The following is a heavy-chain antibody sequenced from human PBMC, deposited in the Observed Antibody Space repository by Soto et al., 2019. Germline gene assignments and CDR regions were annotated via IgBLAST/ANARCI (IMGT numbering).Heavy chain of an antibody. CDR3: ARGRGGSYGGNSAHYDV. D-gene: IGHD4-17*01. V-gene: IGHV3-33*01. CDR2: IWYDGSKE. Sequence: QVHLVESGGGVVQPGTSLRLSCEASGFTFSGFGMHWVHQTPGKGLEWVAVIWYDGSKEYFADCVKGRFTISRDNSKNVLYLKMNSLRAEDSAIYYCARGRGGSYGGNSAHYDVWGQGTLVTVSS. CDR1: GFTFSGFG. J-gene: IGHJ3*01.